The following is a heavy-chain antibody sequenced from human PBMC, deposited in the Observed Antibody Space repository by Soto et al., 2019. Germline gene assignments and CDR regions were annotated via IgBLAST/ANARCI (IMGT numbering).Heavy chain of an antibody. CDR3: ERKMVYAIPFDY. D-gene: IGHD2-8*01. J-gene: IGHJ4*02. CDR2: INHSGST. Sequence: SETLSLTCAVYGGSFSGYYWSWIRQPPGKGLEWIGEINHSGSTNYNPSLKSRVTISVDTSKNQFSLKLSSVTAADTAVSYCERKMVYAIPFDYWGQGTLVTVSS. V-gene: IGHV4-34*01. CDR1: GGSFSGYY.